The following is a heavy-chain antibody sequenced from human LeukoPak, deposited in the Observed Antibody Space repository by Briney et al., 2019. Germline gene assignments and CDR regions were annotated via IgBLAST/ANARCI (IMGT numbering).Heavy chain of an antibody. V-gene: IGHV4-39*07. CDR1: GGSISSSSYY. D-gene: IGHD6-13*01. Sequence: SETLSLTCTVSGGSISSSSYYWGWIRQPPGKGLECIGSIYYSGSTYYNPSLKSRVTISVDTSKHQFSLKLSSVTAADTAVYYCARDQMSIAAATSWFDPWGQGTLVTVSS. J-gene: IGHJ5*02. CDR2: IYYSGST. CDR3: ARDQMSIAAATSWFDP.